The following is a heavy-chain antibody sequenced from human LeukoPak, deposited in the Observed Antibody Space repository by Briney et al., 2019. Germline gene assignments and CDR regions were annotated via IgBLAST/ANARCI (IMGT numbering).Heavy chain of an antibody. D-gene: IGHD1-26*01. CDR1: GFTFSSYA. CDR2: ISGSGGST. V-gene: IGHV3-23*01. J-gene: IGHJ3*02. CDR3: AKGAGRGSYYFRAFDI. Sequence: PGGSLRLSCAASGFTFSSYAMSWVRQAPGKGLEWVSAISGSGGSTYYADSVKGRFTISRDNSKNTLYLQMNSLRAEDTAVYYCAKGAGRGSYYFRAFDIWGQGTMVTVSS.